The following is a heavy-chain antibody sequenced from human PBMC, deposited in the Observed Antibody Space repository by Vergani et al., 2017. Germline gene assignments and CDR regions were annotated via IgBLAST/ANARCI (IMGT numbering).Heavy chain of an antibody. CDR3: ARRSGVYCSGGSCYMGWYFDL. D-gene: IGHD2-15*01. CDR2: IYPGDSDT. Sequence: EVQLVQSGAEVKKPGESLKISCKGSGYSFTSYWIGWVRQMPGKGLEWMGIIYPGDSDTRYSPSFQGQVTISADKSISTAYLQWSSLKASDTAMYYCARRSGVYCSGGSCYMGWYFDLWGRGTLVTVSS. V-gene: IGHV5-51*01. J-gene: IGHJ2*01. CDR1: GYSFTSYW.